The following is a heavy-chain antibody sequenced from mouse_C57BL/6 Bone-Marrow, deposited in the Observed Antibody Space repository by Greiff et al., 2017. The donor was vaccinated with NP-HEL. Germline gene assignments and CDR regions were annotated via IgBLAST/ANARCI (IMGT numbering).Heavy chain of an antibody. V-gene: IGHV7-1*01. J-gene: IGHJ1*03. D-gene: IGHD2-4*01. CDR3: ARGYDYDPYFDV. CDR1: GFTFSDFY. Sequence: EVKLVESGGGLVQSGRSQRLSCATSGFTFSDFYMEWVRQAPGKGLEWIAASRNKANDYTTEYSASVKGRFIVSRDTSQSILYLQMNALRAEDTAIYYCARGYDYDPYFDVWGTGTTVTVSS. CDR2: SRNKANDYTT.